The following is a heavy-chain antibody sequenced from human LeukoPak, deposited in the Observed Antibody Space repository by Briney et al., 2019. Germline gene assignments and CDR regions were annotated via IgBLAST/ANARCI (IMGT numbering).Heavy chain of an antibody. CDR1: GFTFNTYA. CDR2: ISDDGSYE. V-gene: IGHV3-30*04. Sequence: GGSLRLSCAASGFTFNTYAIHWVRQAPGKGLEWVALISDDGSYEYYADSVKGRFTISKDTAKNSLYLQLNTLRAEDTAVYYCAREVHGDYYFDYRGQGTLVTVSS. CDR3: AREVHGDYYFDY. D-gene: IGHD4-17*01. J-gene: IGHJ4*02.